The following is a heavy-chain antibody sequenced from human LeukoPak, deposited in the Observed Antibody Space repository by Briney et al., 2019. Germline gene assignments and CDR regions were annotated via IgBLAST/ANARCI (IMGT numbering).Heavy chain of an antibody. J-gene: IGHJ4*02. V-gene: IGHV3-48*03. D-gene: IGHD3-3*01. CDR2: ISSSGSTI. CDR1: GFTFSSYE. CDR3: ARDRNTDFWSGYYTNYCDY. Sequence: GGSLRLSCAASGFTFSSYEINWARQAPGKGLEWVSYISSSGSTIYYADSVKGRFTISRDNSKSTLYIQMNSLRAEDTAVYYCARDRNTDFWSGYYTNYCDYWGQGTLVTVSS.